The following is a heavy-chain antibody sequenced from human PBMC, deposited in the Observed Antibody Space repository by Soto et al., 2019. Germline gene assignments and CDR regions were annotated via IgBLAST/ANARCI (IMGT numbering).Heavy chain of an antibody. D-gene: IGHD6-19*01. V-gene: IGHV1-69*01. CDR3: ARDRPGIAVAGTIGTYYYYGMDV. Sequence: QVQLVQSGAEVKKPGSSVKVSCKASGGTFSSYAISWVRQAPGQGLEWMGGIIPIFGTATYAQKFQGRVTITADESTSTAYMELISLRSEDTAVYYCARDRPGIAVAGTIGTYYYYGMDVWGQGTTVTVSS. CDR2: IIPIFGTA. CDR1: GGTFSSYA. J-gene: IGHJ6*02.